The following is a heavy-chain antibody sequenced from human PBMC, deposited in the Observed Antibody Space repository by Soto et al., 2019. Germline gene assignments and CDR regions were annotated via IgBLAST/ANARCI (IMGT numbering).Heavy chain of an antibody. CDR1: GGSISSGGYY. D-gene: IGHD4-17*01. CDR3: ARGPDYGSFDY. CDR2: IYYSGST. J-gene: IGHJ4*02. Sequence: SETLSLTCTVSGGSISSGGYYWSWIRQHPGKGLEWIGYIYYSGSTYYNPSLKSRGTISVDTSKNQFSLKLSSVTAADTAVYYCARGPDYGSFDYWGQGTLVTVSS. V-gene: IGHV4-31*03.